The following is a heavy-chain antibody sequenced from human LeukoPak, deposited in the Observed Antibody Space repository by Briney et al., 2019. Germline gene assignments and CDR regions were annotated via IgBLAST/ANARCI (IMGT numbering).Heavy chain of an antibody. D-gene: IGHD4-4*01. CDR2: ISGSGGST. V-gene: IGHV3-23*01. CDR1: GFTFSSYA. CDR3: AKPPYSNSMYYYGMDV. J-gene: IGHJ6*02. Sequence: GGSLRLSCAASGFTFSSYAMSWVRQAPGKGLGWVSAISGSGGSTYYADSVKGRFTISRDNSKNTLYLQMNSLRAEDTAVYYCAKPPYSNSMYYYGMDVWGQGTTVTVSS.